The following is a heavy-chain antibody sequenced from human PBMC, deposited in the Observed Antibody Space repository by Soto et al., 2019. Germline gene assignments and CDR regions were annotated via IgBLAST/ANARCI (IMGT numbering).Heavy chain of an antibody. V-gene: IGHV1-18*04. Sequence: ASVKVSCKASGYTFTSYGISWVRQAPGQGLEWMGWISAYNGNTNYAQKLQGRVTMTTDTSTSTAYMELRSLRSDDTAAYYCARDRGLQNYFYYGIDVWGQGTTVTVSS. CDR2: ISAYNGNT. CDR1: GYTFTSYG. D-gene: IGHD1-26*01. J-gene: IGHJ6*02. CDR3: ARDRGLQNYFYYGIDV.